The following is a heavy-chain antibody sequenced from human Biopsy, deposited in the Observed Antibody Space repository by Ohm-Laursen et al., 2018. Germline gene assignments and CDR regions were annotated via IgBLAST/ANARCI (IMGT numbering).Heavy chain of an antibody. V-gene: IGHV3-74*01. CDR2: FNSDGTDT. Sequence: SLRLSCAASGFTFTHAWMSWVRQAPGKGLEWVSRFNSDGTDTTYADSVKGRFTISRDNAKNTLYLQMNSLRVEDTAVYYCAKAGRGYIDYWGQGTLVIASS. CDR1: GFTFTHAW. D-gene: IGHD5-18*01. J-gene: IGHJ4*02. CDR3: AKAGRGYIDY.